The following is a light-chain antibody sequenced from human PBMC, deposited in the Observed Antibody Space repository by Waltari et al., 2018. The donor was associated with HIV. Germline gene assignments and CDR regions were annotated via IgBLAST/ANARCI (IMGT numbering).Light chain of an antibody. J-gene: IGLJ3*02. CDR2: EGS. CDR1: SSDVGSYNL. V-gene: IGLV2-23*01. CDR3: CSYAGSSTSWV. Sequence: QSALTQPASVSGSPGQSITISCTGTSSDVGSYNLVSWYQQHPGKAPKLMIYEGSKRLLGGSKPFSGSKSWHTALPEISWLQGGDGADYYCCSYAGSSTSWVFGGGTKLTVL.